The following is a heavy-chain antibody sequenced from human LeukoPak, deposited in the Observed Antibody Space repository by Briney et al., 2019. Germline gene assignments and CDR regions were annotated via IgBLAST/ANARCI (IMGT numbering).Heavy chain of an antibody. J-gene: IGHJ4*02. D-gene: IGHD2-2*01. CDR3: ARGGVPAADYYFDY. V-gene: IGHV4-34*01. CDR2: INHSGST. CDR1: GGSFSGYY. Sequence: SETLSLTCAVYGGSFSGYYWGWIRQPPGKGLEWIGEINHSGSTNYNPSLKSRVTISVDTSKNQFSLKLSSVTAADTAVYYCARGGVPAADYYFDYWGQGTLVTVSS.